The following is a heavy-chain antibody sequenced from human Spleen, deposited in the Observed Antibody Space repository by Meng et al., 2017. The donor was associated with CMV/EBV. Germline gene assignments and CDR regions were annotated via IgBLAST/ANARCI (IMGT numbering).Heavy chain of an antibody. CDR2: INPYNGGT. CDR1: GYTFTGYY. V-gene: IGHV1-2*02. D-gene: IGHD7-27*01. J-gene: IGHJ4*02. CDR3: ARDNDWGPDY. Sequence: ASVKVSCKASGYTFTGYYIHWVRQAPGQGLEWMGWINPYNGGTNYAQNFQGRLTVTRDTSISTGYMELSSLGSDDTAVYYCARDNDWGPDYWGQGTLVTVSS.